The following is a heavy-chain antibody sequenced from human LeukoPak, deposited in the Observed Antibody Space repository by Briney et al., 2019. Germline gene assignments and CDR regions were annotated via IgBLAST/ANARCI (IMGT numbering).Heavy chain of an antibody. V-gene: IGHV1-8*02. CDR1: GYTFSNFD. CDR3: TRGDY. CDR2: MTPSSGNT. Sequence: ASVKVSCKASGYTFSNFDINWVRQAAGQGLEWMAYMTPSSGNTGYAQKFQGRVTVTRNTSISTAYMELTSLGSDDTAVYYCTRGDYWSQGTLVTVSS. J-gene: IGHJ4*02.